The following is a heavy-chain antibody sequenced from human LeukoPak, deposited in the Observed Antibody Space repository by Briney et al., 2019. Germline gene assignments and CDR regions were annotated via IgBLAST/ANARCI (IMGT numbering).Heavy chain of an antibody. D-gene: IGHD5-24*01. CDR1: GFTFSSNV. CDR3: ARGMDGYGPDAFDI. Sequence: GGSLRLSCVASGFTFSSNVLNWVRQAPGKGLEWVSVSGTYCRTQYADSVKGRFTISRDSSKNTLYLQINSLRVEDTAVYYCARGMDGYGPDAFDIWGQGTMVTVSS. J-gene: IGHJ3*02. V-gene: IGHV3-23*01. CDR2: SGTYCRT.